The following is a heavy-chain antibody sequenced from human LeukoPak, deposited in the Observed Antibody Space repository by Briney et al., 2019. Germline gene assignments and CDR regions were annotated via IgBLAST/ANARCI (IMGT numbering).Heavy chain of an antibody. CDR3: ATLRLGGHSWVAA. D-gene: IGHD2-21*01. J-gene: IGHJ5*02. CDR2: IGSSGGRS. Sequence: GVSLRLSCEASAFTFSGYGMTWVPQAPGKGLEWVSGIGSSGGRSYYADSVKGRFTISRDNSKNTLSMEINNLRTGNTAAQHYATLRLGGHSWVAALGQGNLVIVSS. V-gene: IGHV3-23*01. CDR1: AFTFSGYG.